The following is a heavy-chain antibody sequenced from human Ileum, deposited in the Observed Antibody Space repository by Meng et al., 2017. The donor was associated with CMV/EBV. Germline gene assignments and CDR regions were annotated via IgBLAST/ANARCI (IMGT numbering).Heavy chain of an antibody. D-gene: IGHD6-19*01. CDR2: MNPNSGNT. CDR1: GYTFTSYD. CDR3: ARKMVKWLPWPWGGWFAP. V-gene: IGHV1-8*01. J-gene: IGHJ5*01. Sequence: ASVKVSCKASGYTFTSYDINWVRQATGQGLEWMGWMNPNSGNTGYAQKFQGRVTMTRNTSISTAYMELSSLRSEDTAVYYCARKMVKWLPWPWGGWFAPWGQGTLVT.